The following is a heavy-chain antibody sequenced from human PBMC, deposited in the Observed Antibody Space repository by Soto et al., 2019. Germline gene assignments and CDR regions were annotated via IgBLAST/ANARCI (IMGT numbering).Heavy chain of an antibody. V-gene: IGHV4-4*02. D-gene: IGHD3-3*01. Sequence: PSETLSLTCAVSGGSISSSNWWSWVRQPPGKGLEWIGEIYHSGSTNYNPSLKSRVTISVDKSKNQFSLKLSSVTAADTAVYYCARDLILIFGVVRRYFDYWGPGPLVTLSS. CDR2: IYHSGST. J-gene: IGHJ4*02. CDR3: ARDLILIFGVVRRYFDY. CDR1: GGSISSSNW.